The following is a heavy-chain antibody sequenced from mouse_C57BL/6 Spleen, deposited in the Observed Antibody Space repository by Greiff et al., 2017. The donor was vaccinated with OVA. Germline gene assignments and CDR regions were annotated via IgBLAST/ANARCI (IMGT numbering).Heavy chain of an antibody. CDR3: ARNYYGSSYYWYFDV. Sequence: EVKVVESGAELVKPGASVKLSCTASGFNIKDYYMHWVKQRTEQGLEWIGRIDPEDGETKYAPKFQGKATITADTSSNTAYLQLSSLTSEDTAVYYCARNYYGSSYYWYFDVWGTGTTVTVSS. V-gene: IGHV14-2*01. D-gene: IGHD1-1*01. CDR1: GFNIKDYY. J-gene: IGHJ1*03. CDR2: IDPEDGET.